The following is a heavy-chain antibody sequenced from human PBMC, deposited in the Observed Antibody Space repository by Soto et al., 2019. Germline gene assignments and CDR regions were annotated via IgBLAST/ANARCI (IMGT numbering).Heavy chain of an antibody. CDR1: GFVSNDYD. CDR2: ISYDGSKK. J-gene: IGHJ5*02. CDR3: SRGIKGGLDA. V-gene: IGHV3-30*03. D-gene: IGHD2-21*01. Sequence: QVQLAESGGGVVQPGRSLRLSCATSGFVSNDYDIHWVRQAPSKGLAWLASISYDGSKKYYAESVKGRFTISRDNSKNTLSLQLNSLGAEDTAVYYCSRGIKGGLDAWGPGTLVTVSS.